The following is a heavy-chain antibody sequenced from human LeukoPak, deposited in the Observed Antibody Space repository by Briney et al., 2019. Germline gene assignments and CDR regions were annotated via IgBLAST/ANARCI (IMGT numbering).Heavy chain of an antibody. V-gene: IGHV3-43*02. J-gene: IGHJ4*02. Sequence: QSGGSLRLSCAASGSTFDDYAMHWVRQAPGKGLEWVSVISGNGGRTYYADSVKGRFTISRDNSNNSLYLQMNSQRTEDTALYYCAKTITSRWSESLGYWGQGTLVSVSS. CDR3: AKTITSRWSESLGY. CDR2: ISGNGGRT. D-gene: IGHD6-13*01. CDR1: GSTFDDYA.